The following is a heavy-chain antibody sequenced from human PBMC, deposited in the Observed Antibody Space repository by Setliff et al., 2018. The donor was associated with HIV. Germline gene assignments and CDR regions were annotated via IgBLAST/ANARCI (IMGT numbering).Heavy chain of an antibody. CDR2: INVVSSRI. J-gene: IGHJ3*02. D-gene: IGHD1-26*01. CDR1: GFTFSKHW. V-gene: IGHV3-48*01. CDR3: ARDSGQGGTFDI. Sequence: PGGSLRLSCPTSGFTFSKHWMNWVRQAPGRGLEWIAYINVVSSRIYYGDAVRGRFTISRDNAKNSVFLQMNNLRADDTAIYYCARDSGQGGTFDIWGQGAMVTVSS.